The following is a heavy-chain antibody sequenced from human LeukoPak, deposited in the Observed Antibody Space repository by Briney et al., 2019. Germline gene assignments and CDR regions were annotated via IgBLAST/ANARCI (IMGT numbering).Heavy chain of an antibody. J-gene: IGHJ4*02. CDR3: GRGTGPPLGYCSGGSCYGYYFDY. CDR1: GGSISSYY. V-gene: IGHV4-59*01. CDR2: IYYSGST. D-gene: IGHD2-15*01. Sequence: SETLSLTCTVSGGSISSYYWSWIRQPPGKGLEWIGYIYYSGSTNYNPSLKSRVTISVDTSKNQFSLKLSSVTAADTAVYYCGRGTGPPLGYCSGGSCYGYYFDYWGQGTLVTVSS.